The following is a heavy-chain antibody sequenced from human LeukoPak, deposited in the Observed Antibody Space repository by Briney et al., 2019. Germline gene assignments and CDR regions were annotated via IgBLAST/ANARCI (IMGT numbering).Heavy chain of an antibody. CDR2: VYYSGST. CDR3: ARDSGDLWFGERINNWFDP. J-gene: IGHJ5*02. CDR1: GGSISSGDYY. Sequence: KPSETLSLTCTVSGGSISSGDYYWSWIRQPPGKGLEWIGYVYYSGSTYYNPSLKSRVTISVDTSKNQFSLKLSSVTAADTAVYYCARDSGDLWFGERINNWFDPWGQGTLVTVSS. V-gene: IGHV4-30-4*01. D-gene: IGHD3-10*01.